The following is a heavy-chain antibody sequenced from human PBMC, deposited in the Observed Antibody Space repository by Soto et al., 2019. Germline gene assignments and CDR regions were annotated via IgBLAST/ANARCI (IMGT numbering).Heavy chain of an antibody. CDR1: GFTFSSYA. J-gene: IGHJ6*02. CDR3: AKGQVVVVAALDYYYYGMDV. CDR2: ISGSGGST. V-gene: IGHV3-23*01. Sequence: QSGGSLRLSCAASGFTFSSYAMSWVRQAPGKGLEWVSAISGSGGSTYYADSVKGRFTISRDNSKNTLYLQMNSLRAEDTAVYYCAKGQVVVVAALDYYYYGMDVWGQGTTVTVSS. D-gene: IGHD2-15*01.